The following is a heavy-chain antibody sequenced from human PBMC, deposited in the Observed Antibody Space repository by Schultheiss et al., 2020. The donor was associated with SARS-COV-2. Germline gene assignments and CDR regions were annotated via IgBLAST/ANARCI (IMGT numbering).Heavy chain of an antibody. CDR3: ANHVVPAASRAPRRAFDI. CDR2: ISSSSSYI. J-gene: IGHJ3*02. Sequence: GGSLRLSCAASGFTFSSYAMSWVRQAPGKGLEWVSSISSSSSYIYYADSVKGRFTISRDNAKNSLYLQMNSLRAEDTAVYYCANHVVPAASRAPRRAFDIWGQGTMVTVSS. CDR1: GFTFSSYA. D-gene: IGHD2-2*01. V-gene: IGHV3-21*04.